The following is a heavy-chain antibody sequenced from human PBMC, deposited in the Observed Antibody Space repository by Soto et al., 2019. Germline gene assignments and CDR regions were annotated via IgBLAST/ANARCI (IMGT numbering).Heavy chain of an antibody. Sequence: PGGSLRLSCAASGFTFSSYWMHWVRQAPGKGLVWVSRINSDGSSTSYADSVKGRFTISRDNAKNTLYLQMNSLRAEDTAVYYCFTYYYGSGPTYYYYYGMDVWGQGTTVTVSS. CDR2: INSDGSST. J-gene: IGHJ6*02. CDR1: GFTFSSYW. CDR3: FTYYYGSGPTYYYYYGMDV. D-gene: IGHD3-10*01. V-gene: IGHV3-74*01.